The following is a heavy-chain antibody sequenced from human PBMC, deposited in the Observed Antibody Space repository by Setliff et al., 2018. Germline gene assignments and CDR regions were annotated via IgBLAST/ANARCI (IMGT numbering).Heavy chain of an antibody. CDR2: INHSGST. V-gene: IGHV4-34*01. D-gene: IGHD3-22*01. CDR3: ARGKNGSRQLVVLGWFDP. CDR1: GGSFSGYY. Sequence: LSLTCAAYGGSFSGYYWSWTRQPPGKGLEWIGEINHSGSTNYNPSLKSRVTISVDTSKNQFSLKLSSVTAADTAVSYCARGKNGSRQLVVLGWFDPWGQGTLVTVSS. J-gene: IGHJ5*02.